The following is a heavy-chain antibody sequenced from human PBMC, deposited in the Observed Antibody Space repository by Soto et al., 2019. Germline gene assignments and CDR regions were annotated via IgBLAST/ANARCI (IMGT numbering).Heavy chain of an antibody. CDR2: IYTSGST. D-gene: IGHD6-13*01. J-gene: IGHJ5*02. CDR1: GGSISSYY. V-gene: IGHV4-4*07. CDR3: ERYWGIAAHSENWFDT. Sequence: PSETLSLTCTVSGGSISSYYWSWIRQPAGKGLEWIGRIYTSGSTNYNPSLKSRVTMSVDTSKNQFSLKLSSVTAADTAVYYCERYWGIAAHSENWFDTWGQGTLVTVSS.